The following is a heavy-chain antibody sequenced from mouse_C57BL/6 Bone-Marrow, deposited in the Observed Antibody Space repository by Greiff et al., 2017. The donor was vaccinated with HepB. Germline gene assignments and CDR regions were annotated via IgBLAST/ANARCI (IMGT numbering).Heavy chain of an antibody. CDR3: ARAYYDYDEGAWFAY. D-gene: IGHD2-4*01. CDR1: GYTFTSYW. V-gene: IGHV1-59*01. J-gene: IGHJ3*01. CDR2: IDPSDSYT. Sequence: VQLQQPGAELVRPGTSVKLSCKASGYTFTSYWMHWVKQRPGQGLEWIGVIDPSDSYTNYNQKFKGKATLTVDTSSSTAYMQLSSLTSEDSAVYYCARAYYDYDEGAWFAYWGQGTLVTVSA.